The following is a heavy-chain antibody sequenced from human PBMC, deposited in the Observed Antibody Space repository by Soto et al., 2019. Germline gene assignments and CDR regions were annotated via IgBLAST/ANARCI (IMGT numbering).Heavy chain of an antibody. D-gene: IGHD3-16*02. Sequence: ASVKVSRKASGYTFTSYGISWVRQAPGQGLEWMGWISAYNGNTNYAQKLQGRVTMTTDTSTSTAYMDLRSLRSDDMAVYYCAIGFVPVDYIWGSYRSQDWFDPWGQGTLVTVSS. CDR2: ISAYNGNT. V-gene: IGHV1-18*03. CDR3: AIGFVPVDYIWGSYRSQDWFDP. CDR1: GYTFTSYG. J-gene: IGHJ5*02.